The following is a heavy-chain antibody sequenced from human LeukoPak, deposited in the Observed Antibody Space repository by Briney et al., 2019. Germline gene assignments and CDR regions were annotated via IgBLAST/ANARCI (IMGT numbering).Heavy chain of an antibody. CDR3: ARAVPTIHHMDV. Sequence: GRSLTLSCAASEFTFSRYAMHWVRQAPGKGLEWLAVISYHGVDKFYRASVRGRFTISRDNVDNSLFLQLDNLTPDDSGVYFCARAVPTIHHMDVWGKGTTVVVSS. D-gene: IGHD5-24*01. CDR2: ISYHGVDK. CDR1: EFTFSRYA. V-gene: IGHV3-30*04. J-gene: IGHJ6*03.